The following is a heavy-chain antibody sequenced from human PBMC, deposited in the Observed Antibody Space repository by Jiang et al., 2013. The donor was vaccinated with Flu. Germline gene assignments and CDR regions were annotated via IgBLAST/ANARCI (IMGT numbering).Heavy chain of an antibody. CDR2: ISYDASDN. CDR3: AKEIGIYRPGHYYGMDV. Sequence: QLVESGGGVVQPGRSLRLSCAASGFTFSSYGMHWVRQAPGKGLEWVAAISYDASDNYYVDSVKGRFTISRDNPKNTLYLQMSSLRAEDTAVYYCAKEIGIYRPGHYYGMDVWGQGTTVTVSS. J-gene: IGHJ6*02. V-gene: IGHV3-30*18. D-gene: IGHD1-14*01. CDR1: GFTFSSYG.